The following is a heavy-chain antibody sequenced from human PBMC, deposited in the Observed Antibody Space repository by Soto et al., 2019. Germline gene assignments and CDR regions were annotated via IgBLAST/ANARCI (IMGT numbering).Heavy chain of an antibody. J-gene: IGHJ6*02. V-gene: IGHV3-74*01. D-gene: IGHD3-10*01. Sequence: EVQLVESGGGLVQPGGSLSLSCAASGFTFSNYWMHWVRQAPGKGLMWVSRISSDGSTTNYADSVKGRFTISRDNAKNTLYLQMNSLRVEDTALYYCARGVRGHYGKDVWGQGTTVTVSS. CDR3: ARGVRGHYGKDV. CDR2: ISSDGSTT. CDR1: GFTFSNYW.